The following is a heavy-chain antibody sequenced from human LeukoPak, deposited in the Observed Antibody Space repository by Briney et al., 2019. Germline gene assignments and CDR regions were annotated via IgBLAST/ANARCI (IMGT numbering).Heavy chain of an antibody. CDR1: GFTFSSYG. CDR2: IWYGGSNK. D-gene: IGHD5-24*01. Sequence: GSLRLSCAASGFTFSSYGMHWVRQAPGKGLEWVAVIWYGGSNKYYADSVKGRFTISRDNAKNSLYLQMNSLRAEDTAVYYCARARRDGYNPGAYWGQGTLVTVSS. CDR3: ARARRDGYNPGAY. V-gene: IGHV3-33*08. J-gene: IGHJ4*02.